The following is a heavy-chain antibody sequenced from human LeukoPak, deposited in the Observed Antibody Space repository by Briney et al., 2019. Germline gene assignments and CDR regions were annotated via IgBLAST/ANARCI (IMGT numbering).Heavy chain of an antibody. CDR1: GLTFSTSS. J-gene: IGHJ4*02. CDR3: ATETNGRHYDY. CDR2: IGPTGSDR. Sequence: KTGGSLRLSCTASGLTFSTSSFNWVRQAPGKGLEWVASIGPTGSDRYHADSIKGRFTISRDNANNFLYLQMNTLRAEDKTVYYCATETNGRHYDYWGQGTLLTVSS. D-gene: IGHD1-14*01. V-gene: IGHV3-21*06.